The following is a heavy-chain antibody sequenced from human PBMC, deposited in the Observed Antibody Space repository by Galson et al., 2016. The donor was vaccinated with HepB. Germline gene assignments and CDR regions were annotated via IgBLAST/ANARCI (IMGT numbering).Heavy chain of an antibody. CDR1: GFTFSSYA. Sequence: CAASGFTFSSYAMSWVRQAPGKGLEWVSAISGSGGSTYYADSVKGRFTISRDNSKNTLYLQMNSLRAEDTAVYYCAKDHCSSTSCYVLYYYGMDVWGQGTTVTVSS. D-gene: IGHD2-2*01. CDR3: AKDHCSSTSCYVLYYYGMDV. CDR2: ISGSGGST. J-gene: IGHJ6*02. V-gene: IGHV3-23*01.